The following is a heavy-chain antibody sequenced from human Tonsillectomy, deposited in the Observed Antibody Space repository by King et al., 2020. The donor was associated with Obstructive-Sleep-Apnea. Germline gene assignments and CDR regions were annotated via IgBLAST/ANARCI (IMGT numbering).Heavy chain of an antibody. Sequence: VQLVESGAEVKKPGASVKVSCKASVYTFTSYYMHWVRQAPGQGLEWMGIINPSGGSTSYAQKFQGRVTMTRDTSTSTGYMELSSLRSEDTAVYYCARDLVTHFDYWGQGTLVTVSS. J-gene: IGHJ4*02. V-gene: IGHV1-46*01. CDR3: ARDLVTHFDY. CDR2: INPSGGST. D-gene: IGHD5-18*01. CDR1: VYTFTSYY.